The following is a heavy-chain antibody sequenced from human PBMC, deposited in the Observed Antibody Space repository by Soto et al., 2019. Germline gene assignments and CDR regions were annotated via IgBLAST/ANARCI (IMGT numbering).Heavy chain of an antibody. D-gene: IGHD6-19*01. Sequence: EVQLVESGGGLVHPGGSLRLSCAASGFTFSTYWMYWVRQGPGKGLVWVSRTDTDGSDTSYADSVKGRFTISRDNAKNTLYLQMNSLRAEDTAVYYCARDRGWSLFDYWGQGTLVTVSS. J-gene: IGHJ4*02. CDR1: GFTFSTYW. CDR2: TDTDGSDT. V-gene: IGHV3-74*01. CDR3: ARDRGWSLFDY.